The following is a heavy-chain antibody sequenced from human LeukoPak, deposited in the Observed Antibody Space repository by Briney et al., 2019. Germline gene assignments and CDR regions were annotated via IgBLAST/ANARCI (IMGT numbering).Heavy chain of an antibody. CDR3: AKDSPLDYDSSGYYVFDY. CDR2: ISGSGGST. Sequence: PGGSLRLSCAASGFTFSSYAMSWVRQAPGKGLEWVSAISGSGGSTYYADSVKGRFTISRDNSKNTLYLQMNSLRAEDTAVYYCAKDSPLDYDSSGYYVFDYWGQEPWSPSPQ. CDR1: GFTFSSYA. V-gene: IGHV3-23*01. J-gene: IGHJ4*01. D-gene: IGHD3-22*01.